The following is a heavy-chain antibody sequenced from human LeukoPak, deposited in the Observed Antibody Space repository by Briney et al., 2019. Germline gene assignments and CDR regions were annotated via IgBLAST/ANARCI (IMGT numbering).Heavy chain of an antibody. CDR2: IWYDGSNK. CDR3: ARGEGYSYGYY. V-gene: IGHV3-33*01. J-gene: IGHJ4*02. D-gene: IGHD5-18*01. Sequence: PGGSLRLSCAAAGFAFSSYGMHRARQAPGKGLEWVAVIWYDGSNKYYADSVKGRFTISRDNSKNTLYLQMNSLRAEDTAVYYCARGEGYSYGYYWGQGTLVTVSS. CDR1: GFAFSSYG.